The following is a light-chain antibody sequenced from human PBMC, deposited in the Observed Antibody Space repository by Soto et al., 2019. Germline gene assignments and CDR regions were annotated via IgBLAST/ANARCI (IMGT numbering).Light chain of an antibody. J-gene: IGLJ2*01. CDR3: RSYSGSDNFVV. Sequence: QSALTQPPSASGSPGQSVTISCAGTSSDVGGYNFVSWYQQHPGKVPKLMIYEVIKRPSGVPDRFSGSKSGNTASLTVSGLHAEDEADYYCRSYSGSDNFVVFGGGTKLTGL. CDR2: EVI. CDR1: SSDVGGYNF. V-gene: IGLV2-8*01.